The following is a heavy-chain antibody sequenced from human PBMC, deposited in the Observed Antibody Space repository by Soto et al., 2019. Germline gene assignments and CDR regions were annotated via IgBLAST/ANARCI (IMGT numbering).Heavy chain of an antibody. V-gene: IGHV3-23*01. D-gene: IGHD2-2*01. CDR1: GFTFSSYA. J-gene: IGHJ4*01. CDR2: ISGSGGST. CDR3: AADRGYCSSTRCYFH. Sequence: GGSLRLSCAASGFTFSSYAMSWVRQAPGKGLEWVSAISGSGGSTYYADSVKGRFTISRDNSKNTLYLQMNSLRAEDTAVYYCAADRGYCSSTRCYFHWGQGTMGAVAS.